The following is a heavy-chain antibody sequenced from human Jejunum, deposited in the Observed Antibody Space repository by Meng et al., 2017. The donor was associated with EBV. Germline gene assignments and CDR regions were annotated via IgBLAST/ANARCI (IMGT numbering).Heavy chain of an antibody. CDR1: GGSTSTDNW. CDR3: ARDRGVEDY. J-gene: IGHJ4*02. D-gene: IGHD5-24*01. V-gene: IGHV4-4*02. CDR2: IHHSGST. Sequence: QVQPRTPAPGLVKTSGTLSPTSAGSGGSTSTDNWWSSVLQPPGKGLEYIGEIHHSGSTKYNKSLKSRGTISVDKSNNHFSPQLSSVTAAETAVYYCARDRGVEDYWGQGTLVTVSS.